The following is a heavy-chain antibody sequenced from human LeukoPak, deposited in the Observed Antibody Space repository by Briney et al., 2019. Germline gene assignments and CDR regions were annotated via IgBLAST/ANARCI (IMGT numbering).Heavy chain of an antibody. V-gene: IGHV3-11*04. CDR1: GFTFSDYY. CDR2: ISSSDSTI. J-gene: IGHJ4*02. Sequence: GGSLRLSCAASGFTFSDYYMSWVRQAPGKGLEWGSYISSSDSTIYYADYVKGRFTISRDNSKNKLYLQMNSLRAEDTAVYYCAKGLPAAFFDYWGQGTLVTVSS. CDR3: AKGLPAAFFDY. D-gene: IGHD2-2*01.